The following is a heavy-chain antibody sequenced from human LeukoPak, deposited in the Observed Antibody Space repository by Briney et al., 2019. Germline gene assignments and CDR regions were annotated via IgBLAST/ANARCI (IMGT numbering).Heavy chain of an antibody. CDR1: GFTFSTYW. Sequence: GGSLRLSCAASGFTFSTYWMHWVRQAPGKGLVWVSRINSDGSTKDYADSVKGRFTISRDNSKNTLYLQMHTLRAEDTAVYYCAKGLRWFDPWGRGTLVTVSS. CDR3: AKGLRWFDP. V-gene: IGHV3-74*01. CDR2: INSDGSTK. J-gene: IGHJ5*02.